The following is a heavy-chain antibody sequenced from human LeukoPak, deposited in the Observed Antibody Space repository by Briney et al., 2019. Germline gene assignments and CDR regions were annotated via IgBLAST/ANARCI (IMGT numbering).Heavy chain of an antibody. V-gene: IGHV3-23*01. CDR1: GFTFRSHG. CDR3: AKDVSPIAN. Sequence: PGGSLRLSCAASGFTFRSHGMSWVRQAPGKGLEWFSAISASGDTTYYADSVKGRFTVSRDNSKNTLYLQMSSQRAEDTAVYYCAKDVSPIANWGQGTLVTVSS. D-gene: IGHD6-13*01. J-gene: IGHJ4*02. CDR2: ISASGDTT.